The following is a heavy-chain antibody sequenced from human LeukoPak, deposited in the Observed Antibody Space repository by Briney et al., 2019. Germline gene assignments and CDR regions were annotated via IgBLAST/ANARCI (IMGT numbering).Heavy chain of an antibody. CDR1: GYTFTDYY. CDR2: INPNSGGT. CDR3: ARANLLYCSSTSCLFDY. V-gene: IGHV1-2*04. Sequence: ASVKVSCKASGYTFTDYYMHWVRLAPGQGLEWMGWINPNSGGTNYVQKFQGWVTTTRDTSINTAYMELSRLTSDDTAVYYCARANLLYCSSTSCLFDYWGQGTLVTVSS. J-gene: IGHJ4*02. D-gene: IGHD2-2*01.